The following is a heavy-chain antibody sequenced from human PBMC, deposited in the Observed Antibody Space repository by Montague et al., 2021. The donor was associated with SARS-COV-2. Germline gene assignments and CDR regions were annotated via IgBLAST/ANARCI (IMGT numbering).Heavy chain of an antibody. D-gene: IGHD5-24*01. CDR3: ARDRGRRLQLNNWFDP. CDR2: IYHSGST. CDR1: GYSISSGYY. J-gene: IGHJ5*02. V-gene: IGHV4-38-2*02. Sequence: SETLSLTCTVSGYSISSGYYWGWIRQPPGKGLEWIGSIYHSGSTYYNPSLKSRVTISVDTSKNQFSLKLLSSVTAADTAVYYCARDRGRRLQLNNWFDPWGQGTLVTVSS.